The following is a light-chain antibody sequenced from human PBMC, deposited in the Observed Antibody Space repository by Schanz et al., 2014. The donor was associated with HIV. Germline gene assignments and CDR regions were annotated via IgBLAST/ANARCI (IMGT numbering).Light chain of an antibody. Sequence: QSALTQPASVSGSPGQSITISCTGTSSDVGSYNLVSWYQQHPGKAPKLMIYEVSKRPSGVSNRFSGSKSGNTASLAISGLQAEDEADYYCSSYRRSNTLEVFGGGTKLTVL. CDR1: SSDVGSYNL. V-gene: IGLV2-14*02. J-gene: IGLJ2*01. CDR3: SSYRRSNTLEV. CDR2: EVS.